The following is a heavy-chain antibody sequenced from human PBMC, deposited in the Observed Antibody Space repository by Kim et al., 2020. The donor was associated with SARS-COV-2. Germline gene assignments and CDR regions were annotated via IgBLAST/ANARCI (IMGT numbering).Heavy chain of an antibody. CDR3: ASGKNAHTIIGDDDY. D-gene: IGHD3-3*01. V-gene: IGHV3-30*04. Sequence: GGSLRLSCAASGFTFSSYSMHWVRQAPGKGLEWVAVISYDGSIKDHIDSVKGRFTISRDNSKNTLYLQMNSLRPEDTAVYYCASGKNAHTIIGDDDYWGQGTLVTVSS. J-gene: IGHJ4*02. CDR2: ISYDGSIK. CDR1: GFTFSSYS.